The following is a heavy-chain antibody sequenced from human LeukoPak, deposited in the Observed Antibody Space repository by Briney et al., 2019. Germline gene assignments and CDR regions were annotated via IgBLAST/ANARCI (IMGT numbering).Heavy chain of an antibody. CDR3: ARDLRVEMATIFAFDI. CDR1: GDSVSSNSAA. J-gene: IGHJ3*02. CDR2: TYYRSKWYN. Sequence: SQTLSLTCAISGDSVSSNSAAWNWIRQSPSRGLEWLGRTYYRSKWYNDYAVSVKSRITINPDTSKNQFSLQLNSVTPEDTAVYYCARDLRVEMATIFAFDIWGQGTMVTVSS. D-gene: IGHD5-24*01. V-gene: IGHV6-1*01.